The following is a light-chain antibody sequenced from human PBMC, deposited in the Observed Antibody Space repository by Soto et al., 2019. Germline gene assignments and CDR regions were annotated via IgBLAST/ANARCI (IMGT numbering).Light chain of an antibody. CDR1: SSNNGAGYD. CDR2: GNS. Sequence: SLLTQPPPMSGAPGQRVTISFPGSSSNNGAGYDVHWYQQLPGTAPKLLIYGNSNRPSGVPDRFSGSKSGTSASLAITGLQAEDEADYYCQSYDSSLSAPYVFGTGTKVTVL. CDR3: QSYDSSLSAPYV. V-gene: IGLV1-40*01. J-gene: IGLJ1*01.